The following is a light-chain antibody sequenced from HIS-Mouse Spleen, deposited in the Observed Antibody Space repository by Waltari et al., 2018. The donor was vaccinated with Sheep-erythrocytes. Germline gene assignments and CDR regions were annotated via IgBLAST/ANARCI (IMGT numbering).Light chain of an antibody. CDR3: CSYAGSYNHV. V-gene: IGLV2-11*01. CDR2: DGS. CDR1: SSDVGGYNY. Sequence: QSALTQPRSVSGSPGQSVTTSCTGTSSDVGGYNYVSWYQQHPGKAPKLMIYDGSKLHSGGPDHFSGSKSGNTASLTISGLQAEDEADYYCCSYAGSYNHVFATGTKVTVL. J-gene: IGLJ1*01.